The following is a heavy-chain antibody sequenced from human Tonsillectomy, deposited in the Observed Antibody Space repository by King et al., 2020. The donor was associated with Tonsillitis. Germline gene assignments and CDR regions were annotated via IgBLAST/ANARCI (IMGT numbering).Heavy chain of an antibody. CDR1: GFTFSSYS. D-gene: IGHD3-16*02. CDR3: AENYVWGSYPIDWFDP. J-gene: IGHJ5*02. CDR2: ISSSSSYI. V-gene: IGHV3-21*01. Sequence: EVQLVESGGGLVKPGGSLRLSCAASGFTFSSYSMNWVRQAPGKGLEWVSSISSSSSYIYYADSVKGRFTISRDNAKNSLYLQMNSLRAEDTAVYYCAENYVWGSYPIDWFDPWGQGTLVTVSS.